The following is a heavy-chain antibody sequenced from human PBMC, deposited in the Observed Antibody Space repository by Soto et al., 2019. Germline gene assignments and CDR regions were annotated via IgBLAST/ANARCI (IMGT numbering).Heavy chain of an antibody. CDR3: AASIFYYGMDV. V-gene: IGHV5-51*01. CDR1: GYTFTNYW. J-gene: IGHJ6*02. CDR2: IYPGDSDT. Sequence: GESMKISCKGSGYTFTNYWIGWVRQMPGKGLEWMGIIYPGDSDTKYNPSFQGQVTISADKSITTTYLRWTSLKASDTAIYYCAASIFYYGMDVWGQGTTVTVSS.